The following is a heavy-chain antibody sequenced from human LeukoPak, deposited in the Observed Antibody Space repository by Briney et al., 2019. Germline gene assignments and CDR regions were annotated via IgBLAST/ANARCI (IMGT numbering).Heavy chain of an antibody. D-gene: IGHD4-23*01. CDR2: INPSSGST. J-gene: IGHJ4*02. CDR1: GYTFTSYF. CDR3: ASTCNCGGTVTPD. Sequence: GASVKVSCMASGYTFTSYFMHWVRQAPGQGLEWMGMINPSSGSTSYAQKFQGRVTMTRDTSTSTVYMELSSLRSEDTAVYYSASTCNCGGTVTPDWGEETMVTVSS. V-gene: IGHV1-46*01.